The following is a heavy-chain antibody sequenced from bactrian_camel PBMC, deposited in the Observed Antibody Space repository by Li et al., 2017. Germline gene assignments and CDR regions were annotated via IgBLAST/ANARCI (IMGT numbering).Heavy chain of an antibody. Sequence: QLVESGGGLVQPGGSLRLSCAASGFTFSSYWMFWVRQAPGKGLEWVSTITSDIGTTYYADSVKGRFTISRDNAKNMVYLQMNSLNPEDTAVYYCVRDLLGGRCCFGCWGQGTQVTVS. CDR2: ITSDIGTT. CDR3: VRDLLGGRCCFGC. V-gene: IGHV3S25*01. J-gene: IGHJ6*01. CDR1: GFTFSSYW. D-gene: IGHD1*01.